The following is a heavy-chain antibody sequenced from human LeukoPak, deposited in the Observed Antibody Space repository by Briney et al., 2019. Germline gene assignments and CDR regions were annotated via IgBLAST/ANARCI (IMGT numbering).Heavy chain of an antibody. Sequence: GASVKVSCKASGGTFSSYAISWVRQAPGQGLEWMGGINPIFGTANYAQKFQGRVTITTDESTSTAYMELSSLRSEDTAVYYCARGYYYGSGSYSPFDYWGQGTLVTVSS. D-gene: IGHD3-10*01. V-gene: IGHV1-69*05. CDR1: GGTFSSYA. J-gene: IGHJ4*02. CDR3: ARGYYYGSGSYSPFDY. CDR2: INPIFGTA.